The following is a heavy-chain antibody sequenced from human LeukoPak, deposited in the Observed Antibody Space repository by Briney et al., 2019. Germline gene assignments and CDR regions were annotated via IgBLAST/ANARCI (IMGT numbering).Heavy chain of an antibody. D-gene: IGHD3-22*01. J-gene: IGHJ4*02. CDR3: ASILANYYDSSGLDY. Sequence: GGSLRLSCAASGSTFSSYAMNWVRQAPGKGLEWVSAITGSGGRTYYADSVKGRFTISRDNSKNSLYLQMNSLRAEDTAVYYCASILANYYDSSGLDYWGQGTLVTVSS. V-gene: IGHV3-23*01. CDR2: ITGSGGRT. CDR1: GSTFSSYA.